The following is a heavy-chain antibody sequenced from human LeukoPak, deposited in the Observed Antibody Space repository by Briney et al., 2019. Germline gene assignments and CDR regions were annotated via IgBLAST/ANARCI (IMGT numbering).Heavy chain of an antibody. V-gene: IGHV3-15*01. J-gene: IGHJ6*03. CDR2: IKSKTDPGTT. Sequence: GGSLRLSCAASGFSFSDAWMSWVRQAPGKGLEWVGRIKSKTDPGTTDYAAPLKGRFTISRDNSKNTLYLQMNSLRAEDTAVYYCASSSAPKLEWLLWGAGYYMDVWGKGTTVTVSS. D-gene: IGHD3-3*01. CDR3: ASSSAPKLEWLLWGAGYYMDV. CDR1: GFSFSDAW.